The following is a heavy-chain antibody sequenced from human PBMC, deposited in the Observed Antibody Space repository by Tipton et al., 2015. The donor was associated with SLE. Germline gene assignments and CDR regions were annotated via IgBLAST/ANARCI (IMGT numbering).Heavy chain of an antibody. CDR3: ARGRYDTLQYYFDY. Sequence: QVQLVQSGPEVKKPGASVKVSCKASGYTFTSYDINWVRQATGQGLEWMGWMNPNSGNTGYAQKFQGRVTMTRDTSISTAYMELSRLRSDDTAVYYCARGRYDTLQYYFDYWGQGTLVTVSS. V-gene: IGHV1-8*02. J-gene: IGHJ4*02. CDR1: GYTFTSYD. D-gene: IGHD3-9*01. CDR2: MNPNSGNT.